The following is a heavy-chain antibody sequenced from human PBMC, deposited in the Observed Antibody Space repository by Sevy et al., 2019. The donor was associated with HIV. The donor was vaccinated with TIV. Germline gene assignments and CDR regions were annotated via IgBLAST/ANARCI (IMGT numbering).Heavy chain of an antibody. D-gene: IGHD6-19*01. J-gene: IGHJ4*02. Sequence: GGSLRLSCAASGFTFSSYWMSWVRQAPGKGLEWVANIKQDGSEKYCVDSVKGRFTISRDNAKNSLYLQMNSLRAEDTAVYYCARDRPGSGWKREDYFDYWGQGTLVTVSS. CDR2: IKQDGSEK. V-gene: IGHV3-7*01. CDR3: ARDRPGSGWKREDYFDY. CDR1: GFTFSSYW.